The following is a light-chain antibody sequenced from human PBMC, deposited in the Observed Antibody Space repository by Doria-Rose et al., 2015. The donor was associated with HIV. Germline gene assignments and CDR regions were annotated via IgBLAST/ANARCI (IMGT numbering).Light chain of an antibody. CDR1: QSVSSSY. Sequence: TQSPGTLSLPQGERATLSCRASQSVSSSYLAWYQQKPGQAPRLLIYGASSRATGIPDRSSGSGAGTDFTLTISRLEPEDFAVYYCQQYGTSLSITFGQGTRLEIK. V-gene: IGKV3-20*01. CDR3: QQYGTSLSIT. J-gene: IGKJ5*01. CDR2: GAS.